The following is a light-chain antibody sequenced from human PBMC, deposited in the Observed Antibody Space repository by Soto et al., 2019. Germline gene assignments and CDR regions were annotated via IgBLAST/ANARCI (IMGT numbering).Light chain of an antibody. Sequence: EIVLTQSPATLSLSPGERATLSCSASQSVSYNLAWYQQKPGQAPRLLIYDASTRATGIPARFSGSASGTEFTLTISSLQSEDFAVYYCQRYNNWPRTFGQGTKVDNK. J-gene: IGKJ1*01. CDR2: DAS. V-gene: IGKV3D-15*01. CDR3: QRYNNWPRT. CDR1: QSVSYN.